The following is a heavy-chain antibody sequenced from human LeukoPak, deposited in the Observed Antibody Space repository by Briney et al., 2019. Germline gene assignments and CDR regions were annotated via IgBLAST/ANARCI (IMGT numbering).Heavy chain of an antibody. V-gene: IGHV1-18*01. J-gene: IGHJ4*02. CDR3: AVETYYYDTPFDY. D-gene: IGHD3-22*01. CDR2: ISTYNGST. CDR1: GYTFTRYG. Sequence: ASVKVSCKASGYTFTRYGISWVRQAPGRGLEWMGWISTYNGSTNYAQKFEGRVNMTTDTSTSTAYMELRSLRSDDTAVYYCAVETYYYDTPFDYWGQGTLVTVSS.